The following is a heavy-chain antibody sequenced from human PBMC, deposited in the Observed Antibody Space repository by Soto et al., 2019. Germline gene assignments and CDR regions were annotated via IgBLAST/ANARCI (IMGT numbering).Heavy chain of an antibody. CDR3: ARVGTGYYNYYYYYGMDV. CDR1: GGSISSSSYY. Sequence: SETLSLTCTVSGGSISSSSYYWGWIRQPPGKGLEWIGSIYYSGSTYYNPSLKSRVTISVDTSKNQFSLKLSSVTAADTAVYYCARVGTGYYNYYYYYGMDVWGQGTTVTVSS. D-gene: IGHD3-9*01. CDR2: IYYSGST. V-gene: IGHV4-39*01. J-gene: IGHJ6*02.